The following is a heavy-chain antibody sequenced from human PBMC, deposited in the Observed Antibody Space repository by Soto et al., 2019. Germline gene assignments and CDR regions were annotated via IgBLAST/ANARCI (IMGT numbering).Heavy chain of an antibody. Sequence: PSETLSLTCAVYGGSFSGYYWSWIRQPPGKGLEWIGEINHSGSTNYNPSLKSRVTISVDTSKNQFSLKLSSVTAADTAVYYCAGGPPKVNYYYYYMDVWGKGTTVTVSS. D-gene: IGHD5-18*01. V-gene: IGHV4-34*01. CDR3: AGGPPKVNYYYYYMDV. CDR1: GGSFSGYY. J-gene: IGHJ6*03. CDR2: INHSGST.